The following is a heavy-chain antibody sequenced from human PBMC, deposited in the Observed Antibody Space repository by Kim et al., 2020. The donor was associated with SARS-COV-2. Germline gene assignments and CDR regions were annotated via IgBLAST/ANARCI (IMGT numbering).Heavy chain of an antibody. Sequence: ASVKVSCKASGYTFTSYGISWVRQAPGQGLEWMGWISAYNGNTNYAQKLQGRVTMTTDTSTSTAYMELRSLRSDDTAVYYCARDLVDIVATIDYYYGMDVWGQGTTVTVSS. V-gene: IGHV1-18*01. CDR1: GYTFTSYG. D-gene: IGHD5-12*01. J-gene: IGHJ6*02. CDR2: ISAYNGNT. CDR3: ARDLVDIVATIDYYYGMDV.